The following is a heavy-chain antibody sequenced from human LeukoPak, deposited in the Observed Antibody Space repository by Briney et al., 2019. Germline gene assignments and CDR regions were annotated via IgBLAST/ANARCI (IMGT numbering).Heavy chain of an antibody. CDR1: GYSISSGYY. CDR2: IYHSGST. V-gene: IGHV4-38-2*02. D-gene: IGHD6-19*01. J-gene: IGHJ4*02. Sequence: SETLSLTCTVSGYSISSGYYWGWIRQPPGKGLEWIGSIYHSGSTYYNPSLKSRVTISVDTSKNQFSLKLSSVTAADTAVYYCARAGAVAGLDSRRSFDYWGQGTLVTVSS. CDR3: ARAGAVAGLDSRRSFDY.